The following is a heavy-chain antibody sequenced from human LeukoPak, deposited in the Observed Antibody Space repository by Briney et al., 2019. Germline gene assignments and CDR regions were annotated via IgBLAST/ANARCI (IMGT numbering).Heavy chain of an antibody. CDR3: ARSYRYSGWKYFDY. Sequence: PGGSLRPSCVASGFTFSNYWMHWVRQPPGKGLVWVSRIYVDGRTTNYADSVKGRFTISRDNSKNTLYLQMNSLRTEDTAMYYCARSYRYSGWKYFDYWGQGTLVTVSS. CDR2: IYVDGRTT. V-gene: IGHV3-74*01. J-gene: IGHJ4*02. CDR1: GFTFSNYW. D-gene: IGHD5-12*01.